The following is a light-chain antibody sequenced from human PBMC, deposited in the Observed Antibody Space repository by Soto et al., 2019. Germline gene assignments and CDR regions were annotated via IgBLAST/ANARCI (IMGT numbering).Light chain of an antibody. CDR3: QQYNNWPRT. Sequence: EIVMTQSPATLSVSPGERATLSCRASQSVSSNLAWYQQKPGQAPSLLIYGASTRAPGIPARFSASGSGTEFTLTISSLQSEDFAVYYCQQYNNWPRTFGQGTKVEIK. CDR1: QSVSSN. V-gene: IGKV3-15*01. J-gene: IGKJ1*01. CDR2: GAS.